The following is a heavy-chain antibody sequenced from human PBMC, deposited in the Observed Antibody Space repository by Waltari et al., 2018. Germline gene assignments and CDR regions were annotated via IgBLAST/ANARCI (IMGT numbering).Heavy chain of an antibody. Sequence: QVQLQESGPGLVKPSETLSLTCTVSGGSISSYYCTWIRQPPGKGLEWIGYIYYSGSTNYNPSLKSRVTISVDTSKNQFSLKLSSVTAADTAVYYCASGRVTYYYDSSGYSLDYWGQGTLVTVSS. CDR3: ASGRVTYYYDSSGYSLDY. CDR2: IYYSGST. J-gene: IGHJ4*02. V-gene: IGHV4-59*01. D-gene: IGHD3-22*01. CDR1: GGSISSYY.